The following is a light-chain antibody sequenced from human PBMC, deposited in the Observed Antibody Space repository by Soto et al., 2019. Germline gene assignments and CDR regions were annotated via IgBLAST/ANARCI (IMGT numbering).Light chain of an antibody. CDR1: SSNIGDNY. Sequence: QSVLTQPPSVSAAPGQKVTISCTGSSSNIGDNYVSWYQQFPGTAPQLLIYDNNERPSGIPDRFSASKSGTSATLGITGLQTGDEADYYCGTWDSSLGARVFGGGTKLTVL. V-gene: IGLV1-51*01. J-gene: IGLJ2*01. CDR2: DNN. CDR3: GTWDSSLGARV.